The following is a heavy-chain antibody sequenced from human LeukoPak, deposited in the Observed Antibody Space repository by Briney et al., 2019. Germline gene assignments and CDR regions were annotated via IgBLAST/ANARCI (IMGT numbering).Heavy chain of an antibody. CDR1: GGSFSGYY. CDR3: ARDRPGEYFDWLLGNDY. J-gene: IGHJ4*02. CDR2: INHSGST. V-gene: IGHV4-34*01. Sequence: SETLSLTCAVYGGSFSGYYWSWIRQPPGKGLEWIGEINHSGSTNYNPSLKSRVTISVDTSKNQFSLKLSSVTAADTAVYYCARDRPGEYFDWLLGNDYWGQGTLVTVSS. D-gene: IGHD3-9*01.